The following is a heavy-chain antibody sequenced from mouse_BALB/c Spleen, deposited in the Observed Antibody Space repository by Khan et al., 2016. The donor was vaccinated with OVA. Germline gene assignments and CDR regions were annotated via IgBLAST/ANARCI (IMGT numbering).Heavy chain of an antibody. CDR3: ARPPYFSYTMDY. Sequence: LVESGPELKKPGETVKISCKASGYTFTNYGMNWVKQSPGKALKWMGWINTYTGEPTYADDFKGRFAFSLDTSATTAYLQINNLKHEDTATYFCARPPYFSYTMDYWGQGTSVTVSS. CDR2: INTYTGEP. J-gene: IGHJ4*01. D-gene: IGHD2-10*01. V-gene: IGHV9-3-1*01. CDR1: GYTFTNYG.